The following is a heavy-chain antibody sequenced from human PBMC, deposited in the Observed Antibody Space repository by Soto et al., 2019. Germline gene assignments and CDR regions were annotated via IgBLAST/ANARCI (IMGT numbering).Heavy chain of an antibody. Sequence: VQLVESGGGLVQPGRSLRLSCAASGFTFDDYAMHWVRQAPGKGLAWVSGISWNSGSIGYADSVKGRFTISRDNAKSSLYLQMNSVGAEDTALYYCAKDGLPYYCSGSYFNYCGQGPLVTVSS. CDR3: AKDGLPYYCSGSYFNY. V-gene: IGHV3-9*01. CDR2: ISWNSGSI. J-gene: IGHJ4*02. CDR1: GFTFDDYA. D-gene: IGHD3-10*01.